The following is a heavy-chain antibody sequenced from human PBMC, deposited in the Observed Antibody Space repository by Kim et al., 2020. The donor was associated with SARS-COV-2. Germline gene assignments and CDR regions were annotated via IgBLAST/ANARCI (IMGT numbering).Heavy chain of an antibody. J-gene: IGHJ6*02. CDR1: GFTFSSYG. CDR2: IWYDGSNK. D-gene: IGHD6-13*01. V-gene: IGHV3-33*06. Sequence: GGSLRLSCAASGFTFSSYGMHWVRQAPGKGLEWVAVIWYDGSNKYYADSVKGRFTISRYNSKNTLYLQMNSLRAEDTAVYYCAKGAPFSSSWYFLYYYYGMDVWGQGTTVTVSS. CDR3: AKGAPFSSSWYFLYYYYGMDV.